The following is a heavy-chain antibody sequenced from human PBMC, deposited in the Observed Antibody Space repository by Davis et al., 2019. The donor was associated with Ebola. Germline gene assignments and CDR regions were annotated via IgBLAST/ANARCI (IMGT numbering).Heavy chain of an antibody. D-gene: IGHD2-15*01. V-gene: IGHV3-30-3*01. CDR1: GFTFSSYA. CDR3: ARARVVGATPDFDY. J-gene: IGHJ4*02. CDR2: ISYDGSNK. Sequence: GESLKISCAASGFTFSSYAMHWVRQAPGKGLEWVAVISYDGSNKYYADSVKGRFTISRDNSKNTLYLQMNSLRAEDTAVYYCARARVVGATPDFDYWGQGTLVTVSS.